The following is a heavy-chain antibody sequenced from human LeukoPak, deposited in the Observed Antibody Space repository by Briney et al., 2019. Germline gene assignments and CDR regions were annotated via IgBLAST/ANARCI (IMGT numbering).Heavy chain of an antibody. J-gene: IGHJ4*02. D-gene: IGHD3-22*01. CDR1: GFTFSSYA. Sequence: GGSLRLSCAASGFTFSSYAMSWVRQAPGKGLEWVANIKEDGSEKNYVDSVKGRFTISRDNAKNSLYLQMNSLRAEDTAVYYCARKDSSPRTFDYWGQGTLVTVSS. V-gene: IGHV3-7*01. CDR2: IKEDGSEK. CDR3: ARKDSSPRTFDY.